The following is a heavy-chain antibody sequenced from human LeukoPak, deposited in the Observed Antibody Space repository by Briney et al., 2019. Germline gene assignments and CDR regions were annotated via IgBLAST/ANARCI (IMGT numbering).Heavy chain of an antibody. D-gene: IGHD3-3*01. V-gene: IGHV3-23*01. CDR3: VRHDFWSGFKGGDY. Sequence: GGSLRLPCAASRFTYSNYAMSWVNQAPGKGLEWVSSISGSGGSTYYADSVKGRFTISRDKFKNTLYLEMNSLRAEDTAFYYCVRHDFWSGFKGGDYWGQGTLVTVSS. CDR1: RFTYSNYA. J-gene: IGHJ4*02. CDR2: ISGSGGST.